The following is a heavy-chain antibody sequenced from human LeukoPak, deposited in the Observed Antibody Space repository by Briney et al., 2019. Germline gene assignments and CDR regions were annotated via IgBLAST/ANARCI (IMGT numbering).Heavy chain of an antibody. CDR3: VSTFSSGWYYFDY. D-gene: IGHD6-19*01. Sequence: GGSLRLSCAASGFTFSNAWMSWVRQAPGKGLEWVSYISSSGSTIYYADSVKGRFTISGDNAKNSLYLQMNSLRAEDTAVYYCVSTFSSGWYYFDYWGQGTLVTVSS. CDR1: GFTFSNAW. CDR2: ISSSGSTI. J-gene: IGHJ4*02. V-gene: IGHV3-11*04.